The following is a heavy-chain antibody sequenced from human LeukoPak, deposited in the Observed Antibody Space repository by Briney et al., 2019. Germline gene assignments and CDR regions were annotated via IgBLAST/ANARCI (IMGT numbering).Heavy chain of an antibody. CDR2: IGTAGDT. D-gene: IGHD3-10*01. CDR1: GFTFSSYD. CDR3: ARDLRGYGMDV. V-gene: IGHV3-13*01. Sequence: GGSLRLPCAASGFTFSSYDMHWVRQATGKGLEWVSAIGTAGDTYYPGSVKGRFTISRENAKNSLYLQMNSLRAGDTAVYYCARDLRGYGMDVWGQGTTVTVSS. J-gene: IGHJ6*02.